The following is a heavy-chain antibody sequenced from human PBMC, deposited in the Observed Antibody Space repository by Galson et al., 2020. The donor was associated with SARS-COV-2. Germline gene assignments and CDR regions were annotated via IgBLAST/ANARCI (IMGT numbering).Heavy chain of an antibody. J-gene: IGHJ4*02. D-gene: IGHD6-19*01. Sequence: SLKISCAASGFTFHDYAMHWVRQAPGKGLEWVSGISWNSGSIGYADSVKGRFTISRDNAKNSLYLQMNSLGPEDTALYYCAKSVAENLAVAASWGQGTLVTVSS. CDR1: GFTFHDYA. CDR2: ISWNSGSI. CDR3: AKSVAENLAVAAS. V-gene: IGHV3-9*01.